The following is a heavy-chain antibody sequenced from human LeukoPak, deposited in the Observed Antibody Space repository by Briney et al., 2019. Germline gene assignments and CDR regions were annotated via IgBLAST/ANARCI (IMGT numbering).Heavy chain of an antibody. CDR2: INHSGST. Sequence: SETLSLTCAVYGGSFSGYYWSWIRQPPGKGLEWIGEINHSGSTHYNPSLKSRVTISVDTPKNQFSLKLSSVTAADTAVYYCARYKMGSGWTAFFDYWGQGTLVTVSS. D-gene: IGHD6-19*01. J-gene: IGHJ4*02. CDR3: ARYKMGSGWTAFFDY. V-gene: IGHV4-34*01. CDR1: GGSFSGYY.